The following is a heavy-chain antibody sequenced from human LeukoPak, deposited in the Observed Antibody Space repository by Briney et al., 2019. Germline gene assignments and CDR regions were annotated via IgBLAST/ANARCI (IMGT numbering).Heavy chain of an antibody. CDR3: ARVDYGDYGFDY. V-gene: IGHV3-23*01. CDR2: ISASGDRT. Sequence: AGGSLRLSCAASGFTFSSYAMSWVRQAPGRGLEWVSAISASGDRTCYADSVKGRFTISRDNSKNTLYLQMNSLRAEDTAVYYCARVDYGDYGFDYWGQGTLVTVSS. J-gene: IGHJ4*02. D-gene: IGHD4-17*01. CDR1: GFTFSSYA.